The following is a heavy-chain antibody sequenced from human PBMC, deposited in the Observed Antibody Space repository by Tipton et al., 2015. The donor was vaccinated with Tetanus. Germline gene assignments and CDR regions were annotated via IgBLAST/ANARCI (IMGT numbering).Heavy chain of an antibody. J-gene: IGHJ5*02. CDR1: GGSFRDYF. D-gene: IGHD3-22*01. CDR3: AASVVRWFDP. V-gene: IGHV4-34*01. CDR2: VNYAGST. Sequence: LSLTCAVHGGSFRDYFWSWLRQSPGKGLEWIGEVNYAGSTNYNPSLKSRVTMSVDVSKKQLSLRLTSVTAADTAVYYCAASVVRWFDPWGQGTLVTVSS.